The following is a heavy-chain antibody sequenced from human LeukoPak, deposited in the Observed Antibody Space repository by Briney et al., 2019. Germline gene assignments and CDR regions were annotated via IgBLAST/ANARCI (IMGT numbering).Heavy chain of an antibody. Sequence: GGSLRLSCAASGFTFTNYAMYWVRQAPGKGLECVSSVSDSGSITYYADSVKGRFTISRDNSRNTLYLQMNSLRAEDTAVYYCVKDHGWLLYSWGQGTLVTVSS. CDR1: GFTFTNYA. D-gene: IGHD3-9*01. J-gene: IGHJ4*02. CDR3: VKDHGWLLYS. CDR2: VSDSGSIT. V-gene: IGHV3-23*01.